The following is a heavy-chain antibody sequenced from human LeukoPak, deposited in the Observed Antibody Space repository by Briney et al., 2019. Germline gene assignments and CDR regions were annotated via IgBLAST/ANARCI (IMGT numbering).Heavy chain of an antibody. D-gene: IGHD5-24*01. CDR2: ISSSGNT. CDR3: VKGRMSEDGLDF. V-gene: IGHV3-23*01. CDR1: GFTFGRSA. Sequence: GGSLRLSCEASGFTFGRSAMTWVRQTPGKGLEWFSSISSSGNTYYADSVKGRFTISRDNSKNLVNLQMNSLRAKDTAIYYCVKGRMSEDGLDFWGQGSLVTVSS. J-gene: IGHJ4*02.